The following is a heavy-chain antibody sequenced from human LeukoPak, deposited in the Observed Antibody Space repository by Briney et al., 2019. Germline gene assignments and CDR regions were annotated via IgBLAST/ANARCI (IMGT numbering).Heavy chain of an antibody. CDR1: GFTFSDYA. D-gene: IGHD3-10*01. J-gene: IGHJ3*01. V-gene: IGHV3-33*01. CDR2: IGFDGSNK. Sequence: GRSLRLSCAASGFTFSDYAMLWVRQAPGKGLEWVAVIGFDGSNKYDADSAKGRFTISRDNSKNMMYLQMNSLRAEDTAVYYCARDRFMVRGVMVGTFDLWGQGTMVTVSS. CDR3: ARDRFMVRGVMVGTFDL.